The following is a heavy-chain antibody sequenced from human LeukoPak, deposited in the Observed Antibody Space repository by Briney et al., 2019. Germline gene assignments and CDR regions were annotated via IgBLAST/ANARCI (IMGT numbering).Heavy chain of an antibody. CDR1: GFSLTTSGVG. Sequence: SGPTLVKPTQTLTLTCTFSGFSLTTSGVGVGWIRQPPGEALEWLALIYWDDDKHYSPSLKRRLTITKDTSKNQVVLRMSNMDPVDTGTYTCAHVMVAGAPFDYWGQGILVTVSS. J-gene: IGHJ4*02. D-gene: IGHD2-15*01. CDR2: IYWDDDK. V-gene: IGHV2-5*02. CDR3: AHVMVAGAPFDY.